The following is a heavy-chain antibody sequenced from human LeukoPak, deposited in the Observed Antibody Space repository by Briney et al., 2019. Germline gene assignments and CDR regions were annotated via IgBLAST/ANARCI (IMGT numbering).Heavy chain of an antibody. CDR3: ARGGMITFGGVIDHYFDY. CDR2: IYYSGST. CDR1: GGSISSGGYS. V-gene: IGHV4-31*03. J-gene: IGHJ4*02. Sequence: SETLSFTCTVSGGSISSGGYSWSWIRQHPGKGLEWIGYIYYSGSTYYNPSLKSRVTISVDTSKNQFSLKLSSVTAADTAVYYCARGGMITFGGVIDHYFDYWGQGTLVTVSS. D-gene: IGHD3-16*02.